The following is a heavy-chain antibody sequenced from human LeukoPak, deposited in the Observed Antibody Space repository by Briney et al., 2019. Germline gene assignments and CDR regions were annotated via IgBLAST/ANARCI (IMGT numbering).Heavy chain of an antibody. D-gene: IGHD5-18*01. J-gene: IGHJ4*02. CDR3: ARAGGYSYGPIDY. CDR1: GGTFSSYA. V-gene: IGHV1-69*13. Sequence: SVKVSCKASGGTFSSYAISWVRQAPGQGLEWMGGTIPVFGTANYVQKFHGRVTITADESTSTAYMELRSLRSDDTAVYYCARAGGYSYGPIDYWGQGTLVTASS. CDR2: TIPVFGTA.